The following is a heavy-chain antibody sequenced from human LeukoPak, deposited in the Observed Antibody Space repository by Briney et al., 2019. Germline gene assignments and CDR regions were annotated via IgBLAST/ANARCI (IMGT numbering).Heavy chain of an antibody. Sequence: QAGGSLRLSCAASGFTFSSYAMGWVRQAPGKGLEWVSSISGSGGSTYYADSVKGRFTISRDNSKNTLYLQMNSLRAEDTAVYYCAKVANYYDSSGSQGGWFDYWGQGTLVTVSS. V-gene: IGHV3-23*01. CDR2: ISGSGGST. CDR3: AKVANYYDSSGSQGGWFDY. J-gene: IGHJ4*02. D-gene: IGHD3-22*01. CDR1: GFTFSSYA.